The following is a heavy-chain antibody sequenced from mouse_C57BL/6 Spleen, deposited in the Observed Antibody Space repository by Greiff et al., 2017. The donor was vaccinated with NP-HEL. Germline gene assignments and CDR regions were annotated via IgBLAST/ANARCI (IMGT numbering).Heavy chain of an antibody. CDR3: AGWRELRPAY. CDR2: INPGSGGT. V-gene: IGHV1-54*01. J-gene: IGHJ3*01. Sequence: QVQLQQSGAELVRPGTSVKVSCKASGYAFTNYLIEWVKQRPGQGLEWIGVINPGSGGTNYNEKFKGKATLTADKSSSTAYMQLSSLTSEDSAVYFCAGWRELRPAYWGQGTLVTVSA. D-gene: IGHD2-4*01. CDR1: GYAFTNYL.